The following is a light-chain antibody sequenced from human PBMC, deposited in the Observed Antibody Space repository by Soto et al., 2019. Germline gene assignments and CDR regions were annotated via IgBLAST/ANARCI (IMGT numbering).Light chain of an antibody. Sequence: DIQMTQSPSTLSASVGDRVTITCRASQSISSSLAWYQQKPGKAPKLLIYKASSLESGVPSRFSGSGSGTEFTLTISSLQPDDFATYYCQQHNSYSWTFGQGTKVEIK. CDR3: QQHNSYSWT. V-gene: IGKV1-5*03. CDR2: KAS. J-gene: IGKJ1*01. CDR1: QSISSS.